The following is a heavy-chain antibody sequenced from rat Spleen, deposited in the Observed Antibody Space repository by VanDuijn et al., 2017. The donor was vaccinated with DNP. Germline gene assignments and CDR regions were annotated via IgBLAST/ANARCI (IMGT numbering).Heavy chain of an antibody. Sequence: EVQLMESGGGLVQPGRSLKLSCTASGFRFSDYNMAWVRQAPKKGLEWVATIIYDGTRTYYRDSVKGRFTISRDNTKSTLYLQMDSLRSEDTATYYCATGGTDFYSFAYWGQGTLVTVSS. CDR2: IIYDGTRT. CDR3: ATGGTDFYSFAY. V-gene: IGHV5S10*01. J-gene: IGHJ3*01. D-gene: IGHD1-6*01. CDR1: GFRFSDYN.